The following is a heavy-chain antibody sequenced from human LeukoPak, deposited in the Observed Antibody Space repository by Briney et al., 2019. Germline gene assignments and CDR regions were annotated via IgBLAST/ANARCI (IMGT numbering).Heavy chain of an antibody. CDR1: GGSISSYY. V-gene: IGHV4-59*01. D-gene: IGHD5-24*01. Sequence: SETLSLTCTVSGGSISSYYWSWIRQPPGKGLEWIGYIYYSGSTNYNPSLKSRVTISVDTSKNQFSLKLSSVTAADTAMYYCARDADGYNYLDYWGQGTLVTVSS. CDR3: ARDADGYNYLDY. J-gene: IGHJ4*02. CDR2: IYYSGST.